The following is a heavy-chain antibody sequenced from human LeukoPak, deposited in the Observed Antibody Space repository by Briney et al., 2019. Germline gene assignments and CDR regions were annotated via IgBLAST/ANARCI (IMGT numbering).Heavy chain of an antibody. CDR1: GYTFTSYY. V-gene: IGHV1-2*02. D-gene: IGHD5-12*01. CDR3: AKTSGYFPLYYFDY. Sequence: ASVKVSCKASGYTFTSYYMHWVRQAPGQGLEWMGSINPNSGGTNYAQNFQGRVTMTKDTSITTAYMELSRLRSDDTAMYYCAKTSGYFPLYYFDYWGQGTLVTVSS. J-gene: IGHJ4*02. CDR2: INPNSGGT.